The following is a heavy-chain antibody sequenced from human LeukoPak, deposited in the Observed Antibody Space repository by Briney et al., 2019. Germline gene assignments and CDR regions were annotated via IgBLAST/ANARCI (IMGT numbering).Heavy chain of an antibody. CDR2: ISVSGGST. Sequence: GGSLRLSCAASGFTFSSYAMSWVRQAPGKGLEWVSTISVSGGSTYYADSVKGRFTISRDNSKNTLFLQMNSLRAEDTAVYYCAKLLWLGESYGMDVWGQGTTVTVSS. V-gene: IGHV3-23*01. CDR1: GFTFSSYA. J-gene: IGHJ6*02. D-gene: IGHD3-10*01. CDR3: AKLLWLGESYGMDV.